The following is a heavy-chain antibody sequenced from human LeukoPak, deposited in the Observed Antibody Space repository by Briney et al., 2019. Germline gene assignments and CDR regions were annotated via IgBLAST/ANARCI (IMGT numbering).Heavy chain of an antibody. V-gene: IGHV4-34*01. CDR3: ARGADRDYYDSSGYSKPPYFDY. D-gene: IGHD3-22*01. Sequence: PSETLSLTCAVYGGSFSGYYWSWIRQPPGKRLEWIGEINHSGSTNYNPSLKSRVTISVDTSKNQFSLKLSSVTAADTAVYYCARGADRDYYDSSGYSKPPYFDYWGQGTLVTVSS. CDR2: INHSGST. CDR1: GGSFSGYY. J-gene: IGHJ4*02.